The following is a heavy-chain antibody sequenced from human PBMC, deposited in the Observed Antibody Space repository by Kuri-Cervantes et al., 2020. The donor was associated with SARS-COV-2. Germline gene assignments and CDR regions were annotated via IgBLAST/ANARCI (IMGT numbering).Heavy chain of an antibody. Sequence: GGSLRLSCAASGFTFSSYGMHWVRQAPGKGLEWVAVISYDGSNKYYADSVKGRFTISRDNSKNTLYLQMNSLRAEDTAVYYCARSPFARIFDYWGQGTLVTVSS. CDR3: ARSPFARIFDY. D-gene: IGHD3-10*01. V-gene: IGHV3-30*03. J-gene: IGHJ4*02. CDR1: GFTFSSYG. CDR2: ISYDGSNK.